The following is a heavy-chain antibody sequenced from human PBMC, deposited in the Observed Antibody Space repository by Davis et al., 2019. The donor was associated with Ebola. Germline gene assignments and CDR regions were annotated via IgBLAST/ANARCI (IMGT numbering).Heavy chain of an antibody. CDR3: ARRADY. CDR2: INGDGSEE. Sequence: GESLKISCAASGFTFSSYAMSWVRQAPGRGLEWLANINGDGSEEYYVDSVQGRFTISRDNAIHSLYLQMNSLRAEDTAVYYCARRADYWGQGTLVTVSS. V-gene: IGHV3-7*03. CDR1: GFTFSSYA. J-gene: IGHJ4*02.